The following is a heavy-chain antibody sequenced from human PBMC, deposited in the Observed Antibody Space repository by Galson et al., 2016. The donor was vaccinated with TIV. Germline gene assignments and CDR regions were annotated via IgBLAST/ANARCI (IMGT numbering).Heavy chain of an antibody. Sequence: SVKVSCKASGYSFTNYGIAWVRQAPGQGLEWMGWISTYNGYTDYAQKPQGRVTMTTDTSTSTAYMELRSLRSDDTAMYYCARDPTYYDTNGWGHWGQGTLVTVSS. CDR3: ARDPTYYDTNGWGH. CDR2: ISTYNGYT. CDR1: GYSFTNYG. D-gene: IGHD3-22*01. V-gene: IGHV1-18*01. J-gene: IGHJ4*02.